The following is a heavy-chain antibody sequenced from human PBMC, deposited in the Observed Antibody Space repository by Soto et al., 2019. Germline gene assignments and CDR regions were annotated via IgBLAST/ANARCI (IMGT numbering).Heavy chain of an antibody. CDR1: GFTFDDYG. D-gene: IGHD3-10*01. CDR2: INWNGGST. V-gene: IGHV3-20*01. CDR3: ARRVRGVKGYYFDY. J-gene: IGHJ4*02. Sequence: GGSLRLSCAASGFTFDDYGMSWVRQAPGKGLEWVSGINWNGGSTGYADSVKGRFTISRDNAKNSLYLQMNSLRAEDTALYHCARRVRGVKGYYFDYWGQGTLVTVSS.